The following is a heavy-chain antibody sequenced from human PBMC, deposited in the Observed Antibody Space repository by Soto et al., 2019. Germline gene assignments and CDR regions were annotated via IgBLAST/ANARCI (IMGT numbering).Heavy chain of an antibody. J-gene: IGHJ6*02. CDR1: GFTFSSYA. Sequence: QPGGSLRLSCAASGFTFSSYAMHWVRQAPGKGLEWVAVISYDGSNKYYADSVKGRFTISRDNSKNTLYLQMNSLRAEDTAVYYCARVSSWLNYYYYGMDVWGQGTTVTVSS. CDR2: ISYDGSNK. CDR3: ARVSSWLNYYYYGMDV. D-gene: IGHD6-13*01. V-gene: IGHV3-30-3*01.